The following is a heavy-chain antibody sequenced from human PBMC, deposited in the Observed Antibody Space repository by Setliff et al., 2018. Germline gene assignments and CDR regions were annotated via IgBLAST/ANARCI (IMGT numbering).Heavy chain of an antibody. D-gene: IGHD3-10*01. CDR3: ATARRGYQYGSGSLFDD. CDR2: INWNGADT. J-gene: IGHJ4*02. CDR1: GFNFGSYG. Sequence: GGSLRLSCAASGFNFGSYGINWVRQAPGKGLEWVSGINWNGADTGYADSVKGRFTISRDNAKNSLYLHMNSLRAEDTALYYCATARRGYQYGSGSLFDDWGQGTLVTVSS. V-gene: IGHV3-20*04.